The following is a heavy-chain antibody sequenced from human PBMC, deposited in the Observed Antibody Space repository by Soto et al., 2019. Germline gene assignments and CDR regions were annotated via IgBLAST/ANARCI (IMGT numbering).Heavy chain of an antibody. CDR2: ITGSGGST. V-gene: IGHV3-23*01. J-gene: IGHJ4*02. Sequence: GGSLRLSCAASGFTFSNYSMSWVRQAPGKGLEWVSAITGSGGSTYYADSVKGRFTISRDNSKNTLYLQMNSLRAEDTAVYYCAKEGDLIGYNYGSCFDYWGQGTLVTVSS. CDR1: GFTFSNYS. D-gene: IGHD5-18*01. CDR3: AKEGDLIGYNYGSCFDY.